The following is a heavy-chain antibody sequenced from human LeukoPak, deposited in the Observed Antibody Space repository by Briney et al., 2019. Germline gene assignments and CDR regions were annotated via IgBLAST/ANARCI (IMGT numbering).Heavy chain of an antibody. D-gene: IGHD5-18*01. CDR2: INTNIANP. CDR3: AREAYSSAYYFDY. Sequence: ASVKVSCKASGYTFTSYAMNWVRRAPGQGLEWLGWINTNIANPSYARGFTGRFVFSLDTSVSTAYLQISSLEAEDTAVYYCAREAYSSAYYFDYWGQGTLVTVSS. CDR1: GYTFTSYA. V-gene: IGHV7-4-1*02. J-gene: IGHJ4*02.